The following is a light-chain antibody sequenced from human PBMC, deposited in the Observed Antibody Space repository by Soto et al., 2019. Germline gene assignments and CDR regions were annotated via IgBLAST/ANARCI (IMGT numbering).Light chain of an antibody. CDR3: QQRRKWQEFT. Sequence: ETVLTQSPATLSLSPGERATLSCRASQSVSSYLAWYQQKPGQAPRLLIYDASNRATGIPARFSGSGSGTDFTLTISSLEPEDFAVYYCQQRRKWQEFTFGPGTKVDIK. CDR2: DAS. CDR1: QSVSSY. J-gene: IGKJ3*01. V-gene: IGKV3-11*01.